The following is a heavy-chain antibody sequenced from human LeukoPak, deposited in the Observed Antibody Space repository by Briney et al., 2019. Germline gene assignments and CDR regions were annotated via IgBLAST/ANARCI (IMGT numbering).Heavy chain of an antibody. CDR2: INSDGSST. D-gene: IGHD1/OR15-1a*01. V-gene: IGHV3-74*01. Sequence: GGSLRLSCAASGFTFSSYWMHWVRHAPGKGLVWVSGINSDGSSTNYADSVKGRVTISRDNTKNTVYLQMNSLRADDTAVYYCARRTLWNIDYWGQGTLVTVSS. CDR1: GFTFSSYW. J-gene: IGHJ4*02. CDR3: ARRTLWNIDY.